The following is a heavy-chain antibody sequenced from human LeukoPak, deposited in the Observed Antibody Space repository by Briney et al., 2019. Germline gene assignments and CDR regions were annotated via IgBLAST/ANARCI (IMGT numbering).Heavy chain of an antibody. CDR2: VSAYNGNT. CDR1: GYTFTSYG. V-gene: IGHV1-18*04. D-gene: IGHD6-25*01. J-gene: IGHJ4*02. CDR3: ARVRHRTYSSGWQTHFAY. Sequence: ASVKVSCKASGYTFTSYGISWVRQAPGQGLEWMGWVSAYNGNTNYAQKLQGRVTMTTDTSTSTAYMGLRSLRSDDPPVYYCARVRHRTYSSGWQTHFAYWGQGTLVTVSS.